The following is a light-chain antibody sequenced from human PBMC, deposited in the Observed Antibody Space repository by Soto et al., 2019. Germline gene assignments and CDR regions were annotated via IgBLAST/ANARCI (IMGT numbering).Light chain of an antibody. Sequence: DIQMTQSPSSLSASVGDRVTITCRAGQTVTDYLNWYQHKPGKAPKLLIYSASTLYGGVPSRFSGSGSGTDFALTITSLQAEDFATYYCQQLRMYPSTFGGGTKVDIK. V-gene: IGKV1-39*01. CDR1: QTVTDY. J-gene: IGKJ4*01. CDR3: QQLRMYPST. CDR2: SAS.